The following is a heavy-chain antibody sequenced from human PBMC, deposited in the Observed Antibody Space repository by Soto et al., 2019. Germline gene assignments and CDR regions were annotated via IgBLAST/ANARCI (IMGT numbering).Heavy chain of an antibody. Sequence: GGSLRLSCAASGFTFTTYGMHWVLQAPGKGLEWVSGISGSGSRSYYADSVKGRFTISRDNSKNTLYLQMNSLRAEDTAVYHCAKRRFCSSSGCSALDSWGQGTLVTVSS. CDR2: ISGSGSRS. CDR1: GFTFTTYG. CDR3: AKRRFCSSSGCSALDS. D-gene: IGHD2-2*01. V-gene: IGHV3-23*01. J-gene: IGHJ4*02.